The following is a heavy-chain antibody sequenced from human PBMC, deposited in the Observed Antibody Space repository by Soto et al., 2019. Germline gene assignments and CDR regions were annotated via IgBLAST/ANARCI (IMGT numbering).Heavy chain of an antibody. D-gene: IGHD1-26*01. CDR3: ARHGASYLDYFDY. CDR1: GYNFTSYW. Sequence: GESLKISCKASGYNFTSYWIGWVRQMPGKGLEWMGIIYPGDSDTRYSPSFQGQVTMSADKSISTAYLQWSSLKASDTAMYHCARHGASYLDYFDYWGQGTLVTVSS. CDR2: IYPGDSDT. V-gene: IGHV5-51*01. J-gene: IGHJ4*02.